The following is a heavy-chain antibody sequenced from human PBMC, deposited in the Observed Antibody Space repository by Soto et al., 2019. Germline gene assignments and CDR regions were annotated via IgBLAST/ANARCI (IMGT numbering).Heavy chain of an antibody. V-gene: IGHV1-18*01. CDR1: GYTFTSYG. D-gene: IGHD3-10*01. CDR2: ISAYNGNT. Sequence: ASVKVSCKASGYTFTSYGISWVRQAPGQGLEWMGRISAYNGNTNYAQKLQGRVTMTTDTSTSTAYMELRSLRSDDTAVYYCARVGAFGDQYYYYYGMDVWGQGTTVTVSS. J-gene: IGHJ6*02. CDR3: ARVGAFGDQYYYYYGMDV.